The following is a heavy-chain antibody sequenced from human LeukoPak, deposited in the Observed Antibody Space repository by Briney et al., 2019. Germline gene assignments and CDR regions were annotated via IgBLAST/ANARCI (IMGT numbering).Heavy chain of an antibody. CDR2: IYPGNSDT. V-gene: IGHV5-51*01. CDR3: ARSERGIFDY. CDR1: GYSFTNSW. J-gene: IGHJ4*02. Sequence: GESLKISCKGSGYSFTNSWIGWVRQMPGKGLEWMGIIYPGNSDTRYSPSFQGQVTISADKSISTAYLQWSSLKASDTAMFYCARSERGIFDYWGQGTLVTVSS. D-gene: IGHD7-27*01.